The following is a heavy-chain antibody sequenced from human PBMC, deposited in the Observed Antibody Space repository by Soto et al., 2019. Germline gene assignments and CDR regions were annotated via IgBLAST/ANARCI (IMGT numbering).Heavy chain of an antibody. CDR1: GFTFTRYS. Sequence: GGSLRLSCAASGFTFTRYSMNWVRQAPGKGLEWVSSISSTTNYIYYGDSMKGRFTISRDNAKNSLYLEMNSLRAEGTAVYYCARESEDLTSNFDYWGHGTLVTVSS. V-gene: IGHV3-21*06. CDR3: ARESEDLTSNFDY. J-gene: IGHJ4*01. CDR2: ISSTTNYI.